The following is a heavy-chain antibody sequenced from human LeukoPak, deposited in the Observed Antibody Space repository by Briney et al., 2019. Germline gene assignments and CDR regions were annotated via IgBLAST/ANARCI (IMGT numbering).Heavy chain of an antibody. CDR2: IKQDGSEK. J-gene: IGHJ4*02. V-gene: IGHV3-7*01. CDR3: ARARGDGYFEDY. D-gene: IGHD5-24*01. CDR1: GGSFSGYY. Sequence: ETLSLTCAVYGGSFSGYYWSWIRQPPGKGLEWVANIKQDGSEKYYVDSVKGRFTISRDNAKSSLCLQMNSLRAEDTAVYYCARARGDGYFEDYWGQGTLVTVSS.